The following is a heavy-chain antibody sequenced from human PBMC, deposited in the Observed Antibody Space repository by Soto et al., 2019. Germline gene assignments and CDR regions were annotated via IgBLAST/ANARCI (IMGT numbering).Heavy chain of an antibody. CDR2: IYYSGST. V-gene: IGHV4-39*01. CDR3: ARSPGVSWLDV. J-gene: IGHJ6*02. D-gene: IGHD3-10*01. CDR1: GGSISSSSYY. Sequence: SETLSLTCTVSGGSISSSSYYWGWIRQPPGKGLEWIGSIYYSGSTYYNPSLKSRVTISVDTSKNQFSLKLSSVTAADTAVYYCARSPGVSWLDVWGQGTTVTVSS.